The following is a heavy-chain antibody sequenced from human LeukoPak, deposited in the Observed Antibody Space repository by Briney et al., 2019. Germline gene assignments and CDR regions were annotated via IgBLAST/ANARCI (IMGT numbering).Heavy chain of an antibody. CDR1: GITLSNYG. D-gene: IGHD3-9*01. J-gene: IGHJ6*02. Sequence: PGGSLRLSCAVSGITLSNYGMSWVRQAPGKGLQWVAGISDTGGTRTYADSVSGRFTISRDNSNTTLYLQMNSLRAEDTAVYYCAKKEPEFYDILTGYYTPWHYYGMDVWGQGTTVTVSS. CDR3: AKKEPEFYDILTGYYTPWHYYGMDV. CDR2: ISDTGGTR. V-gene: IGHV3-23*01.